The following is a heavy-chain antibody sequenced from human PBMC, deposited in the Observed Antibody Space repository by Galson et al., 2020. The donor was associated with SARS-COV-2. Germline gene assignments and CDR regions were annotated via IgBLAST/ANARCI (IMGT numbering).Heavy chain of an antibody. CDR1: GFTFDSYA. CDR2: ISYDGSKK. D-gene: IGHD4-17*01. Sequence: SCAASGFTFDSYAMNWVRQAPGKGLEWVALISYDGSKKYYADSEKGRFTISRDNSKKTLYLQMNSLRAEDTAVYYCARVDGDYAPDYWGQGTLVTVSP. CDR3: ARVDGDYAPDY. V-gene: IGHV3-30*01. J-gene: IGHJ4*02.